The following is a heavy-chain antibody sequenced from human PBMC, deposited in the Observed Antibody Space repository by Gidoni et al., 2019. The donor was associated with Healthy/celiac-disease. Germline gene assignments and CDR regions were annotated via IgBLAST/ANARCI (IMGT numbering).Heavy chain of an antibody. CDR2: INPNSGGT. J-gene: IGHJ4*02. D-gene: IGHD3-22*01. V-gene: IGHV1-2*02. CDR3: ARVHYYDSSGPTQPFDY. Sequence: ASGYTFTGYYMHWVRQAPGQGLEWMGWINPNSGGTNYAQKFQGRVTMTRDTSISTAYMELSRLRSDDTAVYYCARVHYYDSSGPTQPFDYWGQGTLVTVSS. CDR1: GYTFTGYY.